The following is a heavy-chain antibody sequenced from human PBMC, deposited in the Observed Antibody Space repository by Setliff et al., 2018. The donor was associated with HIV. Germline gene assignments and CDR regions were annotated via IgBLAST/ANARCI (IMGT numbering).Heavy chain of an antibody. J-gene: IGHJ4*02. CDR1: GYTFTNYY. Sequence: ASVKVSCKASGYTFTNYYMHWVRQAPGQGLEWMGIINPSGGSTSHAQKFQGRIAMTRDTSISTAYMELSSLTSDDTAVYYCARGRFWGPHWGQGTLVTVSS. D-gene: IGHD7-27*01. CDR3: ARGRFWGPH. CDR2: INPSGGST. V-gene: IGHV1-46*01.